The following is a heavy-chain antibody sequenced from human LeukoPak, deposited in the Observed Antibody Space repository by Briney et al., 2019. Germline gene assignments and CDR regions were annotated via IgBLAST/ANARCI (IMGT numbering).Heavy chain of an antibody. CDR2: INHSGST. V-gene: IGHV4-34*01. CDR1: GGSFSGYY. Sequence: SETLSLTCAVYGGSFSGYYWSWIRQPPGKGLEWIGEINHSGSTNYNPSLKSRVTISVDTSKNQFSLKLSFVTAADTAVYYCARGTWIRAFGYWGQGTLVTVSS. J-gene: IGHJ4*02. D-gene: IGHD5-18*01. CDR3: ARGTWIRAFGY.